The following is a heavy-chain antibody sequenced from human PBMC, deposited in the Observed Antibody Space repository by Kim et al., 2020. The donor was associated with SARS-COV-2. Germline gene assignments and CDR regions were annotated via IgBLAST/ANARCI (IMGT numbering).Heavy chain of an antibody. CDR2: IYTSGST. CDR3: ARLYYYDSSDYYYGMDV. J-gene: IGHJ6*02. V-gene: IGHV4-61*02. CDR1: GGSISSGSYY. D-gene: IGHD3-22*01. Sequence: SETLSLTCTVSGGSISSGSYYWSWIRQPAGKGLEWIGRIYTSGSTNYNPSLKSRVTISVDTSKNQFSLKLSSVTAADTAVYYCARLYYYDSSDYYYGMDVWGQGTTVTVSS.